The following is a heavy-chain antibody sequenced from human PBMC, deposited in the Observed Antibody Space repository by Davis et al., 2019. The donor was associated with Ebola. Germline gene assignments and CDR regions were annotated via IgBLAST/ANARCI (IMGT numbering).Heavy chain of an antibody. D-gene: IGHD2-15*01. CDR2: ISGSGGST. Sequence: GESLKISCAASGFTFSSYAMSWVRQAPGTGLEWVSAISGSGGSTYYADSVKGRFTISRDNSKNTLYLQMNSLRAEDTAVYYCAKGDRVVVVVAANYWGQGTLVTVSS. CDR1: GFTFSSYA. CDR3: AKGDRVVVVVAANY. V-gene: IGHV3-23*01. J-gene: IGHJ4*02.